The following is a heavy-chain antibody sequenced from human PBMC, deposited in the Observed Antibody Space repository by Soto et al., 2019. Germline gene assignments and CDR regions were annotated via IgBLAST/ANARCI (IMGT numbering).Heavy chain of an antibody. Sequence: SETLSLTCAVYGGSFSGYYWSWIRQPPGKGLEWIGEINHSGSTNYNPSLKSRVTISVDTSKNQFSLKLSSVTAADTAVYYCARGGVLYCSGGSCHDTFDYWGQGTLVTVSS. D-gene: IGHD2-15*01. CDR2: INHSGST. J-gene: IGHJ4*02. CDR3: ARGGVLYCSGGSCHDTFDY. V-gene: IGHV4-34*01. CDR1: GGSFSGYY.